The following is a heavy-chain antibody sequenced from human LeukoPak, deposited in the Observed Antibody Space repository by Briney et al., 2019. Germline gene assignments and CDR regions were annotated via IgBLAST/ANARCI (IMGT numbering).Heavy chain of an antibody. CDR2: ISGSGGST. CDR1: GFTFSSYA. D-gene: IGHD1-26*01. CDR3: AKASGSGSYRAVLGY. J-gene: IGHJ4*02. V-gene: IGHV3-23*01. Sequence: RTGGSLRLSCAASGFTFSSYAMSWVRQAPGKGLEWVSAISGSGGSTYYADSVKGRFTISRDNSKNTLYLQMSSLRAEDTAVYYCAKASGSGSYRAVLGYWGQGTLVTVSS.